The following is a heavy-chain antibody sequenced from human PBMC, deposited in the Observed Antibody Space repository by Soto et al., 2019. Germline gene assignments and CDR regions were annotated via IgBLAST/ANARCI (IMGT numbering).Heavy chain of an antibody. J-gene: IGHJ4*02. D-gene: IGHD6-13*01. Sequence: QVQLQESGPGLVEPSQTLSLTCNVSGGSISSGGYHWSWIRQHPGKGLEWIAYIYYSGDTYYNPSLKSRVAISVHTSKKQCSLNLSSATAADTAVYYCARLAYSSRGGQFFDYWGQGVLVTVSS. V-gene: IGHV4-31*03. CDR1: GGSISSGGYH. CDR3: ARLAYSSRGGQFFDY. CDR2: IYYSGDT.